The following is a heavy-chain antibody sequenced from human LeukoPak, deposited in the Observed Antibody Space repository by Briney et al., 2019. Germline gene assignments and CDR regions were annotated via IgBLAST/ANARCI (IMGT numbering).Heavy chain of an antibody. J-gene: IGHJ4*02. V-gene: IGHV3-21*01. CDR2: ISSSSSYI. CDR1: GFTFSSYS. Sequence: GGSLRLSCAASGFTFSSYSMNWVRQAPGKGLEWVSYISSSSSYISYADSVQGRFTISRDAAKNSLYLQMNSLTAEDTALYYCARHGALECGGDCYFDYCGQGTLVTVSS. D-gene: IGHD2-21*01. CDR3: ARHGALECGGDCYFDY.